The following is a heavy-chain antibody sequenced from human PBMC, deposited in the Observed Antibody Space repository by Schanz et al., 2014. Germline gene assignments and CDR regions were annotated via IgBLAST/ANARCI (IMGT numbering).Heavy chain of an antibody. CDR2: ISHDGYST. CDR3: AKIERNED. J-gene: IGHJ4*02. D-gene: IGHD1-1*01. V-gene: IGHV3-64*04. CDR1: GFTFSIYA. Sequence: VQLLESGGGLVQPGGSLRLSCSASGFTFSIYAMHWVRQAPGKGLEYVSAISHDGYSTYYADSVKGRFTISRDNSKNPLYLQMNRLRAEDTAVYFCAKIERNEDWGQGTMVTVSS.